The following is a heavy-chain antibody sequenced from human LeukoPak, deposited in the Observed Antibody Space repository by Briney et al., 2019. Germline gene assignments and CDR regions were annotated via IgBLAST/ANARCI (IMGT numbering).Heavy chain of an antibody. Sequence: GRTLRLSCAASGFTFDDYGMSWVRQAPGKGLECVSGINWNGGSTGYADSVKGRFTISRDNAKNSLYLQMNSLRAEDTALYYCARIALTGTTPYYFDYWGQGTVVTVSS. CDR2: INWNGGST. J-gene: IGHJ4*02. CDR3: ARIALTGTTPYYFDY. D-gene: IGHD1-7*01. CDR1: GFTFDDYG. V-gene: IGHV3-20*04.